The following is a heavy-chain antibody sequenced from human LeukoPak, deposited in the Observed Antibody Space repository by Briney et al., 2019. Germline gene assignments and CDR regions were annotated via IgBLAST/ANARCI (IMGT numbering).Heavy chain of an antibody. CDR1: GGSISTSSYH. J-gene: IGHJ3*02. Sequence: SETLSLTCTVSGGSISTSSYHWGWFGQPPGKALECIGTIYYSGKTYYNPSLNSRVTISIHTSKNQFSLKLSSVTAADRAVYYCARSGPPAGRPDAFNIWGQGTMATVSS. D-gene: IGHD2-2*01. CDR2: IYYSGKT. CDR3: ARSGPPAGRPDAFNI. V-gene: IGHV4-39*07.